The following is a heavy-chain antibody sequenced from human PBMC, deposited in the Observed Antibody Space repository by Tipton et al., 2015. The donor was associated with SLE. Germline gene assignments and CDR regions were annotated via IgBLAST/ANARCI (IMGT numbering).Heavy chain of an antibody. CDR1: GYSFINYW. D-gene: IGHD3-10*01. Sequence: QSGAEVKKPGESLKISCKASGYSFINYWIGWVRQMPGKGLEWMGIIYPADSDTSYSPSFQGQVTISVDKSIDTAYLGWSSLKASDTAMYYCARVRGGSSRYFDLWGRGTLVTVSS. J-gene: IGHJ2*01. V-gene: IGHV5-51*03. CDR3: ARVRGGSSRYFDL. CDR2: IYPADSDT.